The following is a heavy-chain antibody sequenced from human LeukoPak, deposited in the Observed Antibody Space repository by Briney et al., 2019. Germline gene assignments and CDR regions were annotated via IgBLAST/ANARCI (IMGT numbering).Heavy chain of an antibody. CDR1: GFTVSSNY. D-gene: IGHD3-10*01. Sequence: GGSLRLSCAASGFTVSSNYMSWVRQAPGKGLEWVSVIYSGGSTYYADSVKSRFTISRDNSKNTLYLQMNSLRAEDTAVYYCASLMGFYYYYYMDVWGKGTTVTVSS. CDR3: ASLMGFYYYYYMDV. CDR2: IYSGGST. J-gene: IGHJ6*03. V-gene: IGHV3-66*01.